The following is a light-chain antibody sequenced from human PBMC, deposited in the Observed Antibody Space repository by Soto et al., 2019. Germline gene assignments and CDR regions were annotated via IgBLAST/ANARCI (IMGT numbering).Light chain of an antibody. V-gene: IGKV3-20*01. CDR2: GAS. CDR1: QSVSSSY. CDR3: QQFGSSPLFT. J-gene: IGKJ3*01. Sequence: EIVLTQSPGTLSLSPGERATLSCRASQSVSSSYLAWYQQTPDQAPRLLIYGASSSATGIPERFSGSGSGADFSLTISRLAPKDFEVYYCQQFGSSPLFTFGPGTKVDVK.